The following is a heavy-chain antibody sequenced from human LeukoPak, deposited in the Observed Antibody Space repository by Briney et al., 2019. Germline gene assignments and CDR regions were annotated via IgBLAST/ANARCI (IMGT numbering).Heavy chain of an antibody. CDR1: SVSANY. CDR3: VRGSTLRHYQY. J-gene: IGHJ4*02. D-gene: IGHD3-16*01. CDR2: IYYSGPT. V-gene: IGHV4-39*01. Sequence: SVSANYMTWVRRPPGKGREWIGSIYYSGPTYYNRSLKSRVTVCVDTSKNQFSLNLSSVTAADTAVYYCVRGSTLRHYQYWGQGTLVTVSS.